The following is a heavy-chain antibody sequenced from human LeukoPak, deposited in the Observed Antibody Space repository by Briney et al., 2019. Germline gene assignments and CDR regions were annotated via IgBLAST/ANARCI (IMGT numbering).Heavy chain of an antibody. J-gene: IGHJ4*02. CDR2: IKQDGSEK. Sequence: GGSLRLSCTASGFTFSSYWMNWVRQAPGKGLEWVANIKQDGSEKYYVDSVKGRFTISRDNTKSSLYLQMNNLRTDDTAVYYCTTSRTFDYWGQGTLVTVSS. V-gene: IGHV3-7*01. CDR3: TTSRTFDY. CDR1: GFTFSSYW. D-gene: IGHD2-2*01.